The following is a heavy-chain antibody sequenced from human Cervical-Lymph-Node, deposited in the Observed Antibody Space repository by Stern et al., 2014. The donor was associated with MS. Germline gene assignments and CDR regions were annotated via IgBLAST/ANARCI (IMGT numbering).Heavy chain of an antibody. CDR1: GFTFSHYS. CDR3: ARARVGDYARSPHLDS. Sequence: EVHLVESGGGLVKPGESLRLSCDASGFTFSHYSINWVRQAPGKGPEWNSSISTNSTHHYYAASVEGRFTISRDSAKDSVSLHMVSLRAEDTAVYYCARARVGDYARSPHLDSWGQGTLVTVSS. J-gene: IGHJ4*02. D-gene: IGHD4-17*01. CDR2: ISTNSTHH. V-gene: IGHV3-21*01.